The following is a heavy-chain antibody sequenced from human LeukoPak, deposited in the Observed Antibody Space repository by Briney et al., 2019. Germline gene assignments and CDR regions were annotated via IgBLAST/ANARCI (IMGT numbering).Heavy chain of an antibody. CDR1: GFAFDNYA. Sequence: GGSLRLSCAGSGFAFDNYAMSWVRQAPGKGLEWVSAISGSGGSTYYADSVKGRFTISRDNSKNTLYLQMNSLRAEDTAVYYCALQSGSYYNARPIDYWGQGTLVTVSS. D-gene: IGHD1-26*01. CDR2: ISGSGGST. V-gene: IGHV3-23*01. J-gene: IGHJ4*02. CDR3: ALQSGSYYNARPIDY.